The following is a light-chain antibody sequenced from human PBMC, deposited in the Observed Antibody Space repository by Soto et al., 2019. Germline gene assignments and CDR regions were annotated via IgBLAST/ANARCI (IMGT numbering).Light chain of an antibody. CDR1: QSVSNY. Sequence: ENVLTQSPATLSLSPGERATLSCRASQSVSNYVAWYQQKPGQAPRLLIFDTFRRATGVPDRFSGSGSGTDFTLTISRLEPEDFAVYYCQQYGSSQFTFGPGTKVNVK. CDR3: QQYGSSQFT. V-gene: IGKV3-20*01. J-gene: IGKJ3*01. CDR2: DTF.